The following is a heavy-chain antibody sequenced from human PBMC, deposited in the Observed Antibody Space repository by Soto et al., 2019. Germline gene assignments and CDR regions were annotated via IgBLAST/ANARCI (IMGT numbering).Heavy chain of an antibody. V-gene: IGHV1-2*04. J-gene: IGHJ6*02. D-gene: IGHD2-8*01. CDR3: ARSMLYGSGSRGSYYYGMDV. CDR2: INPNSGGT. Sequence: ASVKVSCKASGYTFTGYYMHWVRQAPGQGLEWMGWINPNSGGTNYAQKFQGWVTMTRDTSISTAYMELSRLRSDDTAVYYCARSMLYGSGSRGSYYYGMDVWGQGTTVTVSS. CDR1: GYTFTGYY.